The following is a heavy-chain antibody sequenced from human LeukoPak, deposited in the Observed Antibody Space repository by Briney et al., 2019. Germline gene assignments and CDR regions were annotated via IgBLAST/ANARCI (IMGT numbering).Heavy chain of an antibody. CDR1: GGSISSYY. Sequence: SETLSLTCTVSGGSISSYYWSWIRQPPGKGLEWIGYIYYSGSTNYNPSLKSRVTISVDTCKNQFSLKLSSVTAADTAVYYCAISYSYGPPRFWGQGTLVTVSS. CDR3: AISYSYGPPRF. J-gene: IGHJ1*01. D-gene: IGHD5-18*01. V-gene: IGHV4-59*08. CDR2: IYYSGST.